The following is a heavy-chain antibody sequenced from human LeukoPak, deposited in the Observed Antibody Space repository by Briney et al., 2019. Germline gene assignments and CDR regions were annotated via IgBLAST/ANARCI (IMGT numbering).Heavy chain of an antibody. CDR1: GFTFSDYY. Sequence: GGSLRLSCAASGFTFSDYYMSWIRQAPGKGLEWVSYISSSGSTIYYADSVKGRFTISRDNAKNSLYLQMNSLRAEDTAVYYCARADAAIFFGGTYAHAFDMWGQGTMVTVSS. CDR3: ARADAAIFFGGTYAHAFDM. V-gene: IGHV3-11*04. J-gene: IGHJ3*02. CDR2: ISSSGSTI. D-gene: IGHD3-3*01.